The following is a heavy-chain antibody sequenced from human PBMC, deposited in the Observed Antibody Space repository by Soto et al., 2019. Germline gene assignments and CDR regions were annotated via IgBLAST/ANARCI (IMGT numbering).Heavy chain of an antibody. CDR1: GGSISSYY. J-gene: IGHJ1*01. D-gene: IGHD7-27*01. CDR2: IYYSGST. V-gene: IGHV4-59*01. Sequence: QVQLQESGPGLVKPSETLSLTCTVSGGSISSYYWSWIRQPPGKGLEWIGYIYYSGSTNYNPSRKSRVTISVDTSKNQFSLKLSSVTAADTAVYYCARGWGGYFQHWGQGTLVTVSS. CDR3: ARGWGGYFQH.